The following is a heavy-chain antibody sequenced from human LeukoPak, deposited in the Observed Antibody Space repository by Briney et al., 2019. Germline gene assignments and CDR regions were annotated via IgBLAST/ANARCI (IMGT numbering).Heavy chain of an antibody. CDR1: GFTFDDYA. CDR3: AKAPGIAAAGLDY. CDR2: ISWNSGNI. Sequence: GRSLRLSCAASGFTFDDYAMHWVRHAPGKGLEWGSGISWNSGNIGYADSVKGRFTISRDNAKNSLYLQMNSLRAEDTALYYCAKAPGIAAAGLDYWGREPWSPSPQ. J-gene: IGHJ4*02. V-gene: IGHV3-9*01. D-gene: IGHD6-13*01.